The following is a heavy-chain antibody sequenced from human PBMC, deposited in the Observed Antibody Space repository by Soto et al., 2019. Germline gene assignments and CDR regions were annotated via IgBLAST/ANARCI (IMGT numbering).Heavy chain of an antibody. CDR2: TGISGRTT. CDR1: GFSVNTYA. V-gene: IGHV3-23*01. D-gene: IGHD1-20*01. J-gene: IGHJ4*02. Sequence: ASGFSVNTYAMSWVRQAPGKGLEWVSTTGISGRTTYYADSVKGRFTVSRDDSKNTLDLQMSSLRAEDTAVYYCATVHNTSRSFDYWGQGTLVTVSS. CDR3: ATVHNTSRSFDY.